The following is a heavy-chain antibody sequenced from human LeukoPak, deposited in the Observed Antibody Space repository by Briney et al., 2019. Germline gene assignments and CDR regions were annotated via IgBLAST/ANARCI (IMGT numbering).Heavy chain of an antibody. Sequence: GGSLRLSCAASGFTFSSYSMNWVRQAPGKGLEWVSVIYSGGSIYYADSVKGRFTISRHNSRNTLYLQMNSLRAEDTAVYYCARGPNYFDCRGQGTLVTVSS. CDR1: GFTFSSYS. J-gene: IGHJ4*02. CDR2: IYSGGSI. V-gene: IGHV3-53*04. CDR3: ARGPNYFDC.